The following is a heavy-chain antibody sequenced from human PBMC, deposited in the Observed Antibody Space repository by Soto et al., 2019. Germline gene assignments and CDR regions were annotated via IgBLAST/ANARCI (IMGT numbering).Heavy chain of an antibody. CDR1: GFSLSTNEVS. Sequence: QITLKESGPTVVKPTQTLTLTCTLSGFSLSTNEVSVGWIRHPPGKALEWLALIYWDDDKRYSPSLKNRLTITKDTSKNLVVLTMTNMDPGDTATYYCEHRDGARFYFDYWGQGTLVTVTS. J-gene: IGHJ4*02. V-gene: IGHV2-5*02. CDR2: IYWDDDK. CDR3: EHRDGARFYFDY.